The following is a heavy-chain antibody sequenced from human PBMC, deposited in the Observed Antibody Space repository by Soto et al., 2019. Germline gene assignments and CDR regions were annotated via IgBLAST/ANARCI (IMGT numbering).Heavy chain of an antibody. J-gene: IGHJ6*02. CDR1: GFSFSAHG. V-gene: IGHV3-33*01. CDR3: SIAWYSGAWYGMDV. Sequence: QVQLVESGGGVVQPGMSLRLSCEASGFSFSAHGMHWIRQSPGKGLEWVAVIWNEGGRKYYAASVKGRFTISRYNSKNTMCMQMASLRAEDAAVYYCSIAWYSGAWYGMDVWGHGTTVTFSS. CDR2: IWNEGGRK. D-gene: IGHD1-26*01.